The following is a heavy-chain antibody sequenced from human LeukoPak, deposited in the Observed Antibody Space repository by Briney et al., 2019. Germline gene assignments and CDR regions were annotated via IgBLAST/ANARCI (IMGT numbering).Heavy chain of an antibody. D-gene: IGHD3-22*01. J-gene: IGHJ4*02. CDR2: INPNSGGT. V-gene: IGHV1-2*02. Sequence: ASVTVSCKASGYTFTVYYMHWVRQAPGQGLEWMGWINPNSGGTNYAQKFQGRVTMTRDTSISTAYMELSRLRSDDAAVYYCARVIPSGYYPFDYWGQGTLVTVSS. CDR3: ARVIPSGYYPFDY. CDR1: GYTFTVYY.